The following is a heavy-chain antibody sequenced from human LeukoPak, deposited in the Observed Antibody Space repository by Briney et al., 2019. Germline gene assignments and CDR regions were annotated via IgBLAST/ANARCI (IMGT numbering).Heavy chain of an antibody. CDR3: ARVSPWIQLWSRGFDY. Sequence: ASVKVSCKASGYTFTSYAMNWVRQAPGQGLEWMGWINTNTGNPTYAQGFTGRFVFSLDTSVSTAYLQIGSLKAEDTAVYYCARVSPWIQLWSRGFDYWGQGTLVTVSS. J-gene: IGHJ4*02. V-gene: IGHV7-4-1*01. CDR2: INTNTGNP. D-gene: IGHD5-18*01. CDR1: GYTFTSYA.